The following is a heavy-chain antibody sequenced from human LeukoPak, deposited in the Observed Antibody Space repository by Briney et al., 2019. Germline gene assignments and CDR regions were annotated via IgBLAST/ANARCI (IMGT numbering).Heavy chain of an antibody. D-gene: IGHD6-13*01. Sequence: KASQTLSLTCTVSGGSISSGGYYWSWIRQPPGKGLEWIGEINHSGSTNYNPSLKSRVTISVDTSKNQFSLKLSSVTAADTAVYYCASTIAAAGSHEAHFDYWGQGTLVTVSS. J-gene: IGHJ4*02. CDR1: GGSISSGGYY. CDR3: ASTIAAAGSHEAHFDY. CDR2: INHSGST. V-gene: IGHV4-30-2*01.